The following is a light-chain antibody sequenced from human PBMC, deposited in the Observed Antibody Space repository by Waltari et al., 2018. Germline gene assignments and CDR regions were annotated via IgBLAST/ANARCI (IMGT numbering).Light chain of an antibody. CDR3: HSRDASGVGGA. J-gene: IGLJ2*01. CDR1: SLRTYY. V-gene: IGLV3-19*01. CDR2: DKD. Sequence: TQDPAGSVALGLTVSLTCQGDSLRTYYAICYPQRPGQAPVLVMYDKDSRHSGVPDRFSAASSDNTSSLTITGSQAEDEAYYYCHSRDASGVGGAFGGGTKLTVL.